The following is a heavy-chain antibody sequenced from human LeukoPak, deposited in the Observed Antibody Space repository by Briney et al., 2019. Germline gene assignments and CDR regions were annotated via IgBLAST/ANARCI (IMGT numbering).Heavy chain of an antibody. J-gene: IGHJ4*02. Sequence: SETLSLTCTVSGGSISSSSYYWGWIRQPPGKGLEWVGSIFYTGTTYYNPSLKSRVTISVGTSKNQFALKLTSVTAADSAVYYCARGLKTFYDILTGHYKGVAYFDYWGQGTLVAVSS. V-gene: IGHV4-39*01. CDR3: ARGLKTFYDILTGHYKGVAYFDY. D-gene: IGHD3-9*01. CDR1: GGSISSSSYY. CDR2: IFYTGTT.